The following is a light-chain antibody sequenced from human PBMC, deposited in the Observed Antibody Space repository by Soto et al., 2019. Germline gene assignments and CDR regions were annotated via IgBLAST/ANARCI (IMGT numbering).Light chain of an antibody. Sequence: EIMMTQSPATLSVSPGERATLSCRASQSVSSNLAWYQQKPGQAPRLLIYGASSRATGIPDRFSGSGSGTDFTLTISSLQSEDFAVYYCQQYSNWPLTFGGGTKVDIK. CDR1: QSVSSN. V-gene: IGKV3D-15*01. J-gene: IGKJ4*01. CDR2: GAS. CDR3: QQYSNWPLT.